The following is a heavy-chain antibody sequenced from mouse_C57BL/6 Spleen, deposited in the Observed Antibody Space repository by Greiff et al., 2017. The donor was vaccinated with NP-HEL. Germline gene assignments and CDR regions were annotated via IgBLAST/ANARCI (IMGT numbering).Heavy chain of an antibody. CDR1: GYAFSSYW. CDR3: ARSRSGYYFDY. CDR2: IYPGDGDT. D-gene: IGHD1-3*01. J-gene: IGHJ2*01. V-gene: IGHV1-80*01. Sequence: QVQLKESGAELVKPGASVKISCKASGYAFSSYWMNWVKQRPGKGLEWIGQIYPGDGDTNYNGKFKGKATLTADKSSSTAYMQLSSLTSEDSAVYFCARSRSGYYFDYWGQGTTLTVSS.